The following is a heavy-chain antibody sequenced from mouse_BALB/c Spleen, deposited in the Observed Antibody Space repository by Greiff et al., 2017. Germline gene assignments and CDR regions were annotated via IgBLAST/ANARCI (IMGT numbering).Heavy chain of an antibody. CDR1: GYSITSGDS. CDR3: ASSQGYFDY. CDR2: IHYNGST. D-gene: IGHD3-2*02. V-gene: IGHV3-1*02. J-gene: IGHJ2*01. Sequence: VQLQQPGPDLVKPSQSLSLTCTVTGYSITSGDSWNWIRQFPGNILACMGYIHYNGSTNYNQSLKSRISITRDKSKNQFFLQVNSVTTEDTATCDGASSQGYFDYWGQGTTLTVSS.